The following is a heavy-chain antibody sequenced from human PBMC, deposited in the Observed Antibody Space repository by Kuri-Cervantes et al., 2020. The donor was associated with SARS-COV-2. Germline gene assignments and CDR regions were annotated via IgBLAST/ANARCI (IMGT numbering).Heavy chain of an antibody. V-gene: IGHV1-69*13. D-gene: IGHD4-23*01. Sequence: SVKVSCKASGGTFSSYAISWVRQAPGQGLEWMGGIIPIFGTANYAQKFQGRVTITADESASTAYMELSSLRSEDTAVYYCARVVGDYGGNFDYWGQGTLVTVSS. CDR3: ARVVGDYGGNFDY. CDR2: IIPIFGTA. CDR1: GGTFSSYA. J-gene: IGHJ4*02.